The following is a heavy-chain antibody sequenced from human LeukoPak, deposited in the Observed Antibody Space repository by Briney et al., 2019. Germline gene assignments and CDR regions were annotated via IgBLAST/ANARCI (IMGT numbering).Heavy chain of an antibody. D-gene: IGHD1-14*01. CDR2: IKEDGSEK. CDR1: GFTFSSYW. Sequence: GGSLRLSCAASGFTFSSYWMGWVRQAPGKGLEWVANIKEDGSEKYYVASVEGRFTISRDNAKNSLYLQMNSLRADDTAVYYRARHGHNNFDYWGQGTLVTVSS. J-gene: IGHJ4*02. V-gene: IGHV3-7*05. CDR3: ARHGHNNFDY.